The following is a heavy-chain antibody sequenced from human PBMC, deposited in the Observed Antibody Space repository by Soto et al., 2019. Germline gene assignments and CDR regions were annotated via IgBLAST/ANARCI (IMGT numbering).Heavy chain of an antibody. CDR3: ARGRMARWFDP. D-gene: IGHD2-15*01. Sequence: SETLSLTCTVSGGFVDSDTHSWSWIRQTPGKRLEWIGFIYSGGSTKNPSLRSRVTMTRDTSISTAYMELSRLRSDDTAVYYCARGRMARWFDPWGQGTLVTVSS. CDR2: IYSGGST. CDR1: GGFVDSDTHS. J-gene: IGHJ5*02. V-gene: IGHV4-61*01.